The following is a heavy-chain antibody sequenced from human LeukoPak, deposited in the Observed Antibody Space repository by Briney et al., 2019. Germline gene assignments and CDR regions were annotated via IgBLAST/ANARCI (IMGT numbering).Heavy chain of an antibody. J-gene: IGHJ4*02. Sequence: SGGSLRLSCAASGFTFSSYGMHWIRQPPGKGLEWIGEISHSGSTTYNPSLRSRVTISGDTSKKQFSLKLSSVTAADTAVYYCVTYYYGSSAPKRNYWGQGILVTVSS. CDR1: GFTFSSYG. CDR2: ISHSGST. V-gene: IGHV4-34*08. CDR3: VTYYYGSSAPKRNY. D-gene: IGHD3-22*01.